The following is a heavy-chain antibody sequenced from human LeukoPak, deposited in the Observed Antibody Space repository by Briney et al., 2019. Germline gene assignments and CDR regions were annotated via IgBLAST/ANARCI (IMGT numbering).Heavy chain of an antibody. CDR2: ISPDGTSK. V-gene: IGHV3-74*01. Sequence: GGSLRLSCAASGFTFRSYWMHWVRQAPGKGLVWVPRISPDGTSKSYADSVKGRFTISRDNAKNTLSLQMNSLRAEDTAVYYCARVGSMIGRNFDYWGQGTLVTVSS. J-gene: IGHJ4*02. D-gene: IGHD3-22*01. CDR3: ARVGSMIGRNFDY. CDR1: GFTFRSYW.